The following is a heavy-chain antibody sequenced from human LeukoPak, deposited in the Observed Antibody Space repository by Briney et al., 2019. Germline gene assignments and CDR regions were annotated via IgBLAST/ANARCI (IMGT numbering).Heavy chain of an antibody. Sequence: SETLSLTCTVSGGSISSYYWSWIQQPAGKGLEWIGRIYTSGSTNYNPSLKSRVTMSVDTSKNQFSLKLSSVTAADTAVYYCARGGGVLVVPAAILWFDPWGQGTLVTVSS. J-gene: IGHJ5*02. CDR2: IYTSGST. D-gene: IGHD2-2*01. CDR1: GGSISSYY. CDR3: ARGGGVLVVPAAILWFDP. V-gene: IGHV4-4*07.